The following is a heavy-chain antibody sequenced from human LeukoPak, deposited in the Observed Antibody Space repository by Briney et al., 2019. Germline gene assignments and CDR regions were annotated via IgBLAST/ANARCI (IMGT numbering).Heavy chain of an antibody. J-gene: IGHJ4*02. CDR2: IYHSGST. V-gene: IGHV4-38-2*02. D-gene: IGHD2-15*01. CDR1: GYSISSGYY. CDR3: ARYCSGGSCSGRFDY. Sequence: SETLSLTCTVSGYSISSGYYWGWIRQPPGKGLEWIGSIYHSGSTYYNPSLKSRVTISVDTSKNQFSLKLSSVTAADTAVYYCARYCSGGSCSGRFDYWGQGTLVTVSS.